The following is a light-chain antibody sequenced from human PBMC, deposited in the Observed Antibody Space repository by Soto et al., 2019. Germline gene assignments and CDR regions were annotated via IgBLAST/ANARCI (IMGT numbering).Light chain of an antibody. CDR3: QQYGSSPRT. Sequence: EIVLTQSPGTLSLSPGERATLSCRASQSVSSGFLAWYQQKPGQAPSLLIYGASSRATGIPDRFSGSGSGTDFTLTISRLEPEDFAVYYCQQYGSSPRTFGQGTKVKSN. J-gene: IGKJ1*01. CDR2: GAS. V-gene: IGKV3-20*01. CDR1: QSVSSGF.